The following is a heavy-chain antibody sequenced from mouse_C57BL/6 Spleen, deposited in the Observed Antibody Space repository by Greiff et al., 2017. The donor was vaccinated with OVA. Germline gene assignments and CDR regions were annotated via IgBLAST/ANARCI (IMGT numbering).Heavy chain of an antibody. Sequence: VQLQQSGPELVKPGASVKISCKASGYTFTDYYMNWVKQSHGKSLEWIGDINPNNGGTSYNQKFKGKATLTVDKSSSTAYMELRSLTSEDAAVYYCARYDYGRGAMDYWGQGTSVTVSS. CDR1: GYTFTDYY. V-gene: IGHV1-26*01. CDR3: ARYDYGRGAMDY. D-gene: IGHD2-4*01. J-gene: IGHJ4*01. CDR2: INPNNGGT.